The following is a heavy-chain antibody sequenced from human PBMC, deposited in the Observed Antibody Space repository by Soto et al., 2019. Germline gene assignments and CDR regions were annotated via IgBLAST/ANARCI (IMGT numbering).Heavy chain of an antibody. J-gene: IGHJ4*01. D-gene: IGHD1-26*01. CDR1: GFTFSKAW. CDR3: TTDSYSDMNVVRFDN. V-gene: IGHV3-15*07. Sequence: GGALRLSCVGSGFTFSKAWINWVRQAPGKGLQWVGRIKSETHGGTTDFAAPVKGRFAISRDDSRNLVYMQMNSLKIEDTAVYYCTTDSYSDMNVVRFDNWGHGTLVTVSS. CDR2: IKSETHGGTT.